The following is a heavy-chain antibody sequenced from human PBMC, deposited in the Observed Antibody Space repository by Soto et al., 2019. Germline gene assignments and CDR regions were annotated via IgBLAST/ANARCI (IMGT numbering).Heavy chain of an antibody. CDR1: GFTFSSYA. J-gene: IGHJ6*02. V-gene: IGHV3-23*01. CDR2: ISGSGGST. D-gene: IGHD1-26*01. CDR3: AKLDSGSYYVGPYGMDV. Sequence: GGSLRLSCAASGFTFSSYAMSWVRQAPGKGLEWVSAISGSGGSTYYADSVKGRLTISRDNSKKELYLQMNSLRAEDTAVYYCAKLDSGSYYVGPYGMDVWGQGTTVTVSS.